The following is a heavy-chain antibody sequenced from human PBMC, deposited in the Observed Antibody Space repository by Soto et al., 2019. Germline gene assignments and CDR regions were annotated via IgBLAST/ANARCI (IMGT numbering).Heavy chain of an antibody. CDR3: AGGSYCGGGCYGAAFDI. Sequence: GGSLRLSCAASGFTVSSSYMSWVRQAPGKGLEWVSIVYSGGSTYYADSVKGRFTISRDNSKNKLYLQMNSLRAEATAVYYCAGGSYCGGGCYGAAFDIWGQGTMVTVSS. CDR1: GFTVSSSY. D-gene: IGHD2-21*02. CDR2: VYSGGST. J-gene: IGHJ3*02. V-gene: IGHV3-53*01.